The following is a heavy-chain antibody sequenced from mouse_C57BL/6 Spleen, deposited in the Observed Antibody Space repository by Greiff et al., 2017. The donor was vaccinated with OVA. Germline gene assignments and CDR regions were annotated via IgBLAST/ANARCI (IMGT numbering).Heavy chain of an antibody. J-gene: IGHJ1*03. CDR1: GFTFSSYA. CDR3: ARVNWDEGYFDV. D-gene: IGHD4-1*01. Sequence: EVQRVESGGGLVKPGGSLKLSCAASGFTFSSYAMSWVRQTPEKRLEWVATISDGGSYTYYPDNVKGRFTISRDNAKNNLYLQMSHLKSEDTAMYYCARVNWDEGYFDVWGTGTTVTVSS. V-gene: IGHV5-4*01. CDR2: ISDGGSYT.